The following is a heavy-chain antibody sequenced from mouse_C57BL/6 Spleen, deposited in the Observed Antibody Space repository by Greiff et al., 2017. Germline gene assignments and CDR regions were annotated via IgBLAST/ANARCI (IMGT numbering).Heavy chain of an antibody. CDR3: ARDDYYGSSPFAY. Sequence: QVQLQQSGAELVRPGTSVKVSCKASGYAFTNYLIEWVKQRPGPGLEWIGVINPGSGGTNYNEKFKGKATLTADKSSSTAYMQLSSLTSEDSAVYFCARDDYYGSSPFAYWGQGTLVTVSA. CDR1: GYAFTNYL. D-gene: IGHD1-1*01. J-gene: IGHJ3*01. CDR2: INPGSGGT. V-gene: IGHV1-54*01.